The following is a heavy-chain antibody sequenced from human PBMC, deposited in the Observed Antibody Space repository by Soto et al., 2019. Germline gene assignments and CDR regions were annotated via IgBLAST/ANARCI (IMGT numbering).Heavy chain of an antibody. Sequence: QLQLQELGPGLVKPSQTLSLPCTLSGGSISSCHYYWSRIPQHPGKGLLWIAYTYYSGSTHYNPSHKRRVNISLDPSNHHFSLKLSSVNAADTAVFYCARIGLHLGELSRNWFDPWGQGTLVTVSS. CDR1: GGSISSCHYY. J-gene: IGHJ5*02. CDR2: TYYSGST. D-gene: IGHD3-16*02. CDR3: ARIGLHLGELSRNWFDP. V-gene: IGHV4-31*03.